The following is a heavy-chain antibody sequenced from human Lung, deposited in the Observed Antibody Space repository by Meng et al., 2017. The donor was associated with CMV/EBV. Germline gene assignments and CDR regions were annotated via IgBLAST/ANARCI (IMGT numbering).Heavy chain of an antibody. CDR1: GYTFTHHG. J-gene: IGHJ4*02. CDR3: ARDPSNTSGRYAYFDY. V-gene: IGHV1-18*01. Sequence: QLGHAGAEVKKPGASVRVSCKASGYTFTHHGISWIRQAPGQGLEWMGWISCYNGDTNYAQKLQGRVTMTTDTSTNTAYMDLRGLRSDDTAVYYCARDPSNTSGRYAYFDYWGQGTLVTVSS. D-gene: IGHD6-19*01. CDR2: ISCYNGDT.